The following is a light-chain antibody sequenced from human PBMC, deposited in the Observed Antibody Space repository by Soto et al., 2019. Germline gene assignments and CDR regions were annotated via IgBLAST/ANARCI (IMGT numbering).Light chain of an antibody. CDR3: QQYNNWPPVT. CDR1: QSVSTS. Sequence: EIVMTQSPATLSVSPGDTVTLSCRASQSVSTSLAWYQQKPGQAPRLLISGASTRATGIPARFSGSGSGTEFTLTISTLQSEDFAVYYCQQYNNWPPVTFGQGTRLEIK. J-gene: IGKJ5*01. V-gene: IGKV3-15*01. CDR2: GAS.